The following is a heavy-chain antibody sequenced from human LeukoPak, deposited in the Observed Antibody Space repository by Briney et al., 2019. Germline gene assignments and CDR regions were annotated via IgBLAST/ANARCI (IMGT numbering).Heavy chain of an antibody. CDR2: IYYSGST. D-gene: IGHD3-10*01. CDR1: GGSINSYY. V-gene: IGHV4-59*01. Sequence: PSETLSLTCTVSGGSINSYYWTWIRQPPGKGLEWIGYIYYSGSTNYNPSLKSRVTISVDTSKNQFSLKLSSVTAADTAVYYCARGREKYYGSGSYGYWGQGILVTVSS. J-gene: IGHJ4*02. CDR3: ARGREKYYGSGSYGY.